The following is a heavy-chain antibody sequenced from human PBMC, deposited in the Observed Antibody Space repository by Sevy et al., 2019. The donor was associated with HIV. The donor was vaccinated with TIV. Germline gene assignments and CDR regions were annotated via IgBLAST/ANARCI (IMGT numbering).Heavy chain of an antibody. D-gene: IGHD3-22*01. CDR2: IYYSGST. J-gene: IGHJ4*02. CDR1: GYSISSGYY. V-gene: IGHV4-38-2*02. Sequence: SETLSLTCTVSGYSISSGYYWVWIRQPPGKGLEWIGSIYYSGSTYYNPCLKSRVTISVDTSKNQFSLKLSSVTAADTAVYYCAKTHDTSAYFLPDFWGQGTLVTVSS. CDR3: AKTHDTSAYFLPDF.